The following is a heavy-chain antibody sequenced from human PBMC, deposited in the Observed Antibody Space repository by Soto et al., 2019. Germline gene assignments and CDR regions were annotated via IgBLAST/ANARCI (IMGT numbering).Heavy chain of an antibody. D-gene: IGHD2-15*01. CDR3: AREGTYCSGGSCYYSYFGMDV. J-gene: IGHJ6*02. CDR1: GFTLSRNY. Sequence: GGSLRLSCAASGFTLSRNYMSWVRPAPGRGLEGVSVINSGGSTYYADSVKGRFTISRDNSKNTMYLQMNSLRAEDTAVYYCAREGTYCSGGSCYYSYFGMDVWGQGTTVTVSS. V-gene: IGHV3-53*01. CDR2: INSGGST.